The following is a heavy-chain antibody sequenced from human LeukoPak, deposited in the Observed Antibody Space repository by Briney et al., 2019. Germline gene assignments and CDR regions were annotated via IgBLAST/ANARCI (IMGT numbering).Heavy chain of an antibody. CDR3: ASLGYSYGFDY. D-gene: IGHD5-18*01. CDR2: IYTSGST. CDR1: GGSISSYY. J-gene: IGHJ4*02. Sequence: PSETLSLTCTVSGGSISSYYWSWIRQPAGKGLEWIGRIYTSGSTNYNPSLKSRVTISVDTSKNQFSLKLSSVTAADTAVYYCASLGYSYGFDYWGQGTLVTVSS. V-gene: IGHV4-4*07.